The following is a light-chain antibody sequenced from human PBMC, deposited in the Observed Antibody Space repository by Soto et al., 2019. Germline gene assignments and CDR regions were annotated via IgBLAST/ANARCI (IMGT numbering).Light chain of an antibody. CDR2: DAS. V-gene: IGKV3-11*01. CDR3: QQRSNWPGT. J-gene: IGKJ3*01. Sequence: EVVLTQSPATLSLSPGERATLSCRASQSVGNFLAWYQLKPGQPPRLLIYDASIRVTGIPARFGGSGSGTDFTLTINSLEPEDFAVYYCQQRSNWPGTFGPGTKVDIK. CDR1: QSVGNF.